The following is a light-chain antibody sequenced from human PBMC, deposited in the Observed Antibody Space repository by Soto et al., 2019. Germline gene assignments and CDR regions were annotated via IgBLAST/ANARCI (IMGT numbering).Light chain of an antibody. CDR1: QGINTD. J-gene: IGKJ1*01. CDR2: AAS. Sequence: DIQMTQSPSSLSASIGDRVTITCRASQGINTDFAWFQQRPGKDPKSLIYAASSLRSGVPSNFSGSGSRTDYTLTISSLQSEDFANYYCQQYNSYPPPLGEGTKLEVK. CDR3: QQYNSYPPP. V-gene: IGKV1-16*02.